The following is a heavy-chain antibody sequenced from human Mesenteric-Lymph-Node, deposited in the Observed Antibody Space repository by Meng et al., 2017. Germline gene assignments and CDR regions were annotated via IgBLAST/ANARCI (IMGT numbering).Heavy chain of an antibody. V-gene: IGHV4-34*01. CDR3: ARDYYGSGRVDP. CDR2: INHSGST. J-gene: IGHJ5*02. Sequence: WGAGLFKPSETLSLTCAVYGGSFSGYYWSWIRQPPGKGLEWIGEINHSGSTNYNPSLKSRVTISVDTSKNQFSLKLSSVTAADTAVYYCARDYYGSGRVDPWGQGTLVTVSS. CDR1: GGSFSGYY. D-gene: IGHD3-10*01.